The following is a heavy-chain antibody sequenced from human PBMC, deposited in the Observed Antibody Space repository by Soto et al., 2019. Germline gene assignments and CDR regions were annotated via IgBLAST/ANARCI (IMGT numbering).Heavy chain of an antibody. CDR3: AGGPADYYDSSVGPIDDYYYYYGMDV. CDR2: IYYSGST. Sequence: SETLSLTCTVSGGSVSSGSYYWSWIRQPPGKGLEWIGYIYYSGSTYYNPSLKSRVTISVDTSKNQFSLKLSSVTAADTAVYYCAGGPADYYDSSVGPIDDYYYYYGMDVWGQGTTVTVSS. D-gene: IGHD3-22*01. CDR1: GGSVSSGSYY. J-gene: IGHJ6*02. V-gene: IGHV4-61*01.